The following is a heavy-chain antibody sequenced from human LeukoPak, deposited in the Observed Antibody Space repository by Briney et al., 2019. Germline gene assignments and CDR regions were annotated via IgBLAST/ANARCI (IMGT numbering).Heavy chain of an antibody. J-gene: IGHJ3*02. D-gene: IGHD2-15*01. Sequence: GGSLRLSCAASGFTFDDYAMHWVRQAPGKGLEGVSLIRGDGGSTYNADSVKGRFTISRDNSKNSLYLQMNSLRTEDTALYYCAKGKYCSGANCFDAFDIWGQGTMVTVSS. CDR2: IRGDGGST. V-gene: IGHV3-43*02. CDR1: GFTFDDYA. CDR3: AKGKYCSGANCFDAFDI.